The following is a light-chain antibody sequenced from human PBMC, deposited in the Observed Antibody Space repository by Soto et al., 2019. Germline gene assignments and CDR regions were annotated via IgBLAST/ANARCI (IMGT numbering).Light chain of an antibody. V-gene: IGLV2-23*01. Sequence: QPVLTQPASVSGSPGQSITISCTGISNDVGSYNVVSWYQQHPGKAPKLLIYEGTQRPSGISFRFSASRSGNTASLTISGLQTEDEADYHCCSYAGTYVFGSGTKLTVL. CDR1: SNDVGSYNV. CDR2: EGT. J-gene: IGLJ1*01. CDR3: CSYAGTYV.